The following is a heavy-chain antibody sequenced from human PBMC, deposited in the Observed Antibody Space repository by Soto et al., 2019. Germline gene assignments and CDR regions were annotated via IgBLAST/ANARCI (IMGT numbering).Heavy chain of an antibody. CDR3: AKEIYQYVWGTYRSAYDY. D-gene: IGHD3-16*02. CDR1: GFIFNEYG. CDR2: ISYDGSNE. V-gene: IGHV3-30*18. J-gene: IGHJ4*02. Sequence: GGSLRLSCAASGFIFNEYGLHWVRQAPGKGLEWVAVISYDGSNEYHADSVKGRFIISRDNSKNTLYLQMNSLRPEDTAVYYCAKEIYQYVWGTYRSAYDYWGQGTLVTVSS.